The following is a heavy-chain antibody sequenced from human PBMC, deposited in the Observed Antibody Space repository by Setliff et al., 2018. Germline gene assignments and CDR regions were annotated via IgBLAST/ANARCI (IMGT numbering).Heavy chain of an antibody. V-gene: IGHV7-4-1*02. J-gene: IGHJ6*03. Sequence: GASVKVSCNASGYMFTTYAMSWIRQVPGQGFEWMGWINTNTGNPSYAQGFTARCVSSLDTSVSTAYLQISSLKAEDTAVYYCARASRFGTTVYRGYYYMDVWGKGTTVTVSS. CDR1: GYMFTTYA. D-gene: IGHD4-4*01. CDR3: ARASRFGTTVYRGYYYMDV. CDR2: INTNTGNP.